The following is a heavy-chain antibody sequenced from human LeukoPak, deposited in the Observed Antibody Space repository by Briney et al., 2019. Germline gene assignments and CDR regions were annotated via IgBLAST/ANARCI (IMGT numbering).Heavy chain of an antibody. CDR1: GFTFSSYS. Sequence: GGSLRLSCAASGFTFSSYSMNWVRQAPGKGLEWVSSISTSSTSIYYADSVKGRFAVSRDNARNSLYLEMNSLRAEDTAVYYCARDRGGSCCDYWGQGTLVTVSS. CDR3: ARDRGGSCCDY. J-gene: IGHJ4*02. V-gene: IGHV3-21*01. CDR2: ISTSSTSI. D-gene: IGHD2-15*01.